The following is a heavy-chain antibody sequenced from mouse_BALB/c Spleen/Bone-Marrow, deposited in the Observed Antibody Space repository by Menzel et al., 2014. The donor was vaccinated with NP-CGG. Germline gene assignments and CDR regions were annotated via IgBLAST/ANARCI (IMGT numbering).Heavy chain of an antibody. J-gene: IGHJ2*01. Sequence: DVMLVESGGGLVQPGGSRKLSCAASGFTFSSFGMHWVRQAPEKGLEWVAYISSGSSTIFYADTVKGRFTISRDNPKNTLCLQMTRLRAEETAIYYCTRGGNWEDFDYWGQGTPLTGSS. CDR3: TRGGNWEDFDY. V-gene: IGHV5-17*02. CDR1: GFTFSSFG. D-gene: IGHD4-1*01. CDR2: ISSGSSTI.